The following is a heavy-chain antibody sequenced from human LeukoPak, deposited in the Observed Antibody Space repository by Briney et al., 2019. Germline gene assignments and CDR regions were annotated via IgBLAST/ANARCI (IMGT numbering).Heavy chain of an antibody. CDR1: GGSFSGYY. V-gene: IGHV4-34*01. CDR3: AGTYCRGGSCYGGYYFDS. CDR2: INHSGST. Sequence: PSETLSLTCAVYGGSFSGYYWSWIRQPPGKGLEWIGEINHSGSTNYNPSLKSRVTISVDTSKNQFSLKLSSVTAADTAVYYCAGTYCRGGSCYGGYYFDSWGQGTLVTVSS. J-gene: IGHJ4*02. D-gene: IGHD2-15*01.